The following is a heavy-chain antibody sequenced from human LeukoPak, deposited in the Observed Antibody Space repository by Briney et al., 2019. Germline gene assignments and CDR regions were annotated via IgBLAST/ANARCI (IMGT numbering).Heavy chain of an antibody. D-gene: IGHD1-26*01. Sequence: SETLSLTCTVSGGSISGYYWSWIRQPPGKGLEWIGEINHSGSTNYNPSLKSRVTISVDTSKSLFSLKVSSVTAADTAVYYCARGRSNYYGMDVWGQGTTVTVSS. CDR1: GGSISGYY. CDR2: INHSGST. V-gene: IGHV4-34*01. J-gene: IGHJ6*02. CDR3: ARGRSNYYGMDV.